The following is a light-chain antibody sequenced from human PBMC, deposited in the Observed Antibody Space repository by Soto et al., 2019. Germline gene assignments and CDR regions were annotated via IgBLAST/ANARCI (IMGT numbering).Light chain of an antibody. CDR2: ANT. J-gene: IGLJ3*02. Sequence: QSVLTQPPSVSGAPGQRVTISCTGSSSNIGADYDVHWHQQLPGTAPKLLNYANTHRPSGVPHRFSGYNSATSASLASSGLQAEDEDDYYGPSYDYRLTAFVFGGGTKVTVL. CDR1: SSNIGADYD. V-gene: IGLV1-40*01. CDR3: PSYDYRLTAFV.